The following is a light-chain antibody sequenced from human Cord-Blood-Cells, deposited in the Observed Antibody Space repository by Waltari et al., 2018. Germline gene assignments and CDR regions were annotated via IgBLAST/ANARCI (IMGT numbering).Light chain of an antibody. CDR1: SSDVGGYNY. CDR3: SSYTSSSTVV. V-gene: IGLV2-14*01. Sequence: QSALTQPASVSGSPGQSITISCTGTSSDVGGYNYVSWYQQPPGKAPKLMSYEVSNRPSGVSNRFSGSKSGNTAALTISGLQAEDEADYYCSSYTSSSTVVFGGGTKLTVL. J-gene: IGLJ2*01. CDR2: EVS.